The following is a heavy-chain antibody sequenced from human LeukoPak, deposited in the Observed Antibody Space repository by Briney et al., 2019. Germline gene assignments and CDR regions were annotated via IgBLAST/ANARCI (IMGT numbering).Heavy chain of an antibody. D-gene: IGHD2-15*01. V-gene: IGHV3-64D*09. J-gene: IGHJ6*02. Sequence: GGSLRLSCSAPGFPFSSYAMHWVRKAPGKGLEYVSAISDSGGSTYYADSVKGRFTISRDNSKNTLYLQMSSLRAEDTAVYFCVRGYSFGPYGMDVWGQGTTVTVSS. CDR3: VRGYSFGPYGMDV. CDR2: ISDSGGST. CDR1: GFPFSSYA.